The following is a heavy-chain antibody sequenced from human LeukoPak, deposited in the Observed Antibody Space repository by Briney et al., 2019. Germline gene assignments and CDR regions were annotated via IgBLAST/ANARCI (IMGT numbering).Heavy chain of an antibody. V-gene: IGHV4-4*02. Sequence: SETLSLTCGVSGGSISNTNWWTWVRQPPGKGLEWIGEVNLHGSTNYNPSLNSRFAISVDKSENHTSLKLTSVTAADTAVYYCAREFGPYRPLDYSGQGTLVTVAS. CDR3: AREFGPYRPLDY. CDR1: GGSISNTNW. J-gene: IGHJ4*02. D-gene: IGHD3-10*01. CDR2: VNLHGST.